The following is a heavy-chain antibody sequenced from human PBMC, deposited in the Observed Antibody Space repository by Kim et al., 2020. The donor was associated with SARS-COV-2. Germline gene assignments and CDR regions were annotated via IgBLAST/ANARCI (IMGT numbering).Heavy chain of an antibody. CDR3: ARHAGSYCSGGSCYADDAFDI. Sequence: ASVKVSCKASGYTFTSYGISWVRQAPGQGLEWMGWISAYNGNTNYAQKLQGRGTMTTDTSTSTAYMELRSLRSDDTTVYYCARHAGSYCSGGSCYADDAFDIWGQGTMVTVSS. V-gene: IGHV1-18*01. CDR1: GYTFTSYG. CDR2: ISAYNGNT. J-gene: IGHJ3*02. D-gene: IGHD2-15*01.